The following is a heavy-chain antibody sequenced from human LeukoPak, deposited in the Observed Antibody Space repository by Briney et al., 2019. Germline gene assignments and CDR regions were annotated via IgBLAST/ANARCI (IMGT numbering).Heavy chain of an antibody. CDR3: ARAPNWKHFDY. CDR1: GGSISSSNW. D-gene: IGHD1-1*01. Sequence: SETLSLTCTVSGGSISSSNWWSWVRQPPGKGLEWIGEIYHSGTANYNPSLKSRVTISVDKSKNQFSLKLSSVTAADTAVYYCARAPNWKHFDYWGQGTLVTVSS. CDR2: IYHSGTA. V-gene: IGHV4-4*02. J-gene: IGHJ4*02.